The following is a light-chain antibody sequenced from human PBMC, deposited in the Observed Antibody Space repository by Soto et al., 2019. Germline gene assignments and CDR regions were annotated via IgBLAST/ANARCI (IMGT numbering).Light chain of an antibody. J-gene: IGKJ1*01. CDR3: QQYNNWPRT. CDR1: QTIGSW. Sequence: DIQMTQSPSTLSASVGDRVTVTCRASQTIGSWSAWYQQKPGRAPKLLIFDASSLESGVPSRFSGNGSGTEFTLTISSLQSEDFAVYYCQQYNNWPRTFGQGTKVDI. CDR2: DAS. V-gene: IGKV1-5*01.